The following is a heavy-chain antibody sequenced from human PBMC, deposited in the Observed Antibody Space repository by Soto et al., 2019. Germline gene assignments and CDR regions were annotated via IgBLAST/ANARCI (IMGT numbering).Heavy chain of an antibody. Sequence: GSRRLSGEVAGLSLSSSAITWARQTQEKGLEWVSSISSTSSYTHYSDSVKGRFTISRDNANNSLFLQMNSLRAEDTATYYCARDLALAGNYWGEGVLVTSSS. D-gene: IGHD6-19*01. J-gene: IGHJ4*02. CDR3: ARDLALAGNY. V-gene: IGHV3-21*01. CDR1: GLSLSSSA. CDR2: ISSTSSYT.